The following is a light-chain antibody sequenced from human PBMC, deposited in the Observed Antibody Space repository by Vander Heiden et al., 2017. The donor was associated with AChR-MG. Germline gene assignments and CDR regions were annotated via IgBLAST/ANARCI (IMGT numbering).Light chain of an antibody. Sequence: DIQMTQSPSTLSASVGDRVTITCRASQSISSWLAWYQQKPGKAPKLLIYKASSLESGAPSRFSGSGSGTEFTLTISSLQPDDFATYYCQQENSYSQTFGGRTKVEIK. CDR1: QSISSW. V-gene: IGKV1-5*03. J-gene: IGKJ4*01. CDR3: QQENSYSQT. CDR2: KAS.